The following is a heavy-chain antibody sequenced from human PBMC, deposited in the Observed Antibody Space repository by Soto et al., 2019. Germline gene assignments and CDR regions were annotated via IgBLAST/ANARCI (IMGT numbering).Heavy chain of an antibody. CDR3: ASLYCSSTSCGPGLIDS. CDR1: GFTFSSYV. CDR2: ISNSGGNT. J-gene: IGHJ4*02. V-gene: IGHV3-23*01. Sequence: EVQLLESGGGLVQPGGSLRLSCAASGFTFSSYVMSWVRQAPGKGLEWVSAISNSGGNTYYADSVKGRFTISRDNSKNTLYLQMNSLKVEDMAVYYCASLYCSSTSCGPGLIDSWGQGTLVSISS. D-gene: IGHD2-2*01.